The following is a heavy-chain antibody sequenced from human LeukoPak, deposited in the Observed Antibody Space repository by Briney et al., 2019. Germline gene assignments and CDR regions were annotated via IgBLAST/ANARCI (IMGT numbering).Heavy chain of an antibody. CDR3: TRNDDFWSGYSLT. J-gene: IGHJ5*02. V-gene: IGHV3-73*01. Sequence: GGSLRLSCAASGFTFSGSAMHWVHQASGKGLEWVGRIRSKANSYATAYAASVKGRFTISRDDSKNTAYLQMNSLKTEDTAVYYCTRNDDFWSGYSLTWGQGTLVTVSS. D-gene: IGHD3-3*01. CDR2: IRSKANSYAT. CDR1: GFTFSGSA.